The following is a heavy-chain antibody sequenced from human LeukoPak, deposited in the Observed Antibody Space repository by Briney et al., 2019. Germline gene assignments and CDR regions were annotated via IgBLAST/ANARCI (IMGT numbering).Heavy chain of an antibody. D-gene: IGHD3-10*01. Sequence: GGSLRVSCAASGFTFSSYAMSWVRQAPGKGLEWVAVIWYDGSNKYYADSVKGRFTISRDNSKNTLYLQMNSLRAEDTAVYYCARAQYGSGSYEAYFDYWGQGTLVTVSS. J-gene: IGHJ4*02. V-gene: IGHV3-33*08. CDR3: ARAQYGSGSYEAYFDY. CDR1: GFTFSSYA. CDR2: IWYDGSNK.